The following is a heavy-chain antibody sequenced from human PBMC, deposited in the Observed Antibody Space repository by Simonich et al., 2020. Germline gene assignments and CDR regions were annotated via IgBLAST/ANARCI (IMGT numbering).Heavy chain of an antibody. D-gene: IGHD6-6*01. V-gene: IGHV3-48*03. Sequence: EVQLVESGGGLVQPGGSLRLSCAASGFTFSSYEMNWVRQAPGKGLGCVSYISSSDNTIFYANSVKGRVTNYRDNAKNSLYLQMNSLRAEDTAVYYCARDFRLQLVEIGTYYYYGMDVWGQGTTVTVSS. CDR1: GFTFSSYE. CDR2: ISSSDNTI. J-gene: IGHJ6*02. CDR3: ARDFRLQLVEIGTYYYYGMDV.